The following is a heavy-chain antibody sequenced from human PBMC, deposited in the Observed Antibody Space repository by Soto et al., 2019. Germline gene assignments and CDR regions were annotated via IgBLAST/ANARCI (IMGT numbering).Heavy chain of an antibody. CDR3: AREGSNYVRYYYMDV. CDR2: ISSSSSYI. Sequence: GGSLRLSCAASGFTFSSYSMNWVRQAPGKGLEWVSSISSSSSYIYYADSVKGRFTISRDNAKNSLYLQMNSLRAEDTAVYYCAREGSNYVRYYYMDVWGKGTTVTVSS. V-gene: IGHV3-21*01. CDR1: GFTFSSYS. J-gene: IGHJ6*03. D-gene: IGHD4-4*01.